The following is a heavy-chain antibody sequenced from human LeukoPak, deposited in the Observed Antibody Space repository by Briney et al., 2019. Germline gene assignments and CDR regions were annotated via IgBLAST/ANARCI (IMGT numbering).Heavy chain of an antibody. Sequence: GGSLRLSCAASGFTFSSYAMSWVRQAPGQGLEWVSGISGSGGSTYYADSVKGRFTISRDNSKNTLYLQVNSLRAEDTAVYYCAKGVGCSGGTCYSGHGMDVWGQGTTVTVSS. CDR2: ISGSGGST. CDR3: AKGVGCSGGTCYSGHGMDV. V-gene: IGHV3-23*01. J-gene: IGHJ6*02. D-gene: IGHD2-15*01. CDR1: GFTFSSYA.